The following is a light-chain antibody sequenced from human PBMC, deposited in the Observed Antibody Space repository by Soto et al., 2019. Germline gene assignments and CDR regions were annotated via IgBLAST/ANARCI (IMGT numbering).Light chain of an antibody. J-gene: IGLJ1*01. V-gene: IGLV1-40*01. CDR1: SSNIGASYE. CDR3: QSYDSSLSGYV. CDR2: GNN. Sequence: QSVLTQPPSVSGAPGQRVTIFCTGSSSNIGASYEVHWYQQFSGRAPKLLIYGNNNRPSGVPDRFSGSKSGTSGSLAITGLQAEDEADYYCQSYDSSLSGYVFGTGTKVTVL.